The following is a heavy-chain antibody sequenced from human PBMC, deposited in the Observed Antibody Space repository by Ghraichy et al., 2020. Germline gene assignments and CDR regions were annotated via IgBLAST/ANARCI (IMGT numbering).Heavy chain of an antibody. CDR2: IYSGDAT. V-gene: IGHV3-53*01. CDR1: GFGVRSNY. J-gene: IGHJ4*02. D-gene: IGHD5-12*01. Sequence: GGSLRLSCVASGFGVRSNYMSWVRQAPGKGLEWVSVIYSGDATYYADSVKGRFTMSRDISKNTVFLQMNSLRAEDTAVYFCARGGYPTYYFDFWGQGTLVIVSS. CDR3: ARGGYPTYYFDF.